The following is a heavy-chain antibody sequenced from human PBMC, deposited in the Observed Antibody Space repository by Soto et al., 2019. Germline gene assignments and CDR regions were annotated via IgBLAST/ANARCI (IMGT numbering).Heavy chain of an antibody. V-gene: IGHV3-11*06. CDR1: GFTFSDYY. Sequence: GGSLRLSCAASGFTFSDYYMSWIRQAPGKGLEWVSYISSSSSYTNYADSVKGRFTISRDNAKNSLYLQMNSLRAEDTAVYYCATEGYYGDYFAWGQGTLVTVSS. J-gene: IGHJ5*02. CDR2: ISSSSSYT. CDR3: ATEGYYGDYFA. D-gene: IGHD4-17*01.